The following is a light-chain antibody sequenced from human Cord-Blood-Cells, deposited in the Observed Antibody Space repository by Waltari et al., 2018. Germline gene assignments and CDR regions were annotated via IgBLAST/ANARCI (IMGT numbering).Light chain of an antibody. Sequence: QSALTQPASVSGSPGQSITISCTGTSSDVGGYNYVSWYQQPPGKAPKPMIYDVSKLPSGVSNRFSGSKSGNTASLTISGLQAEDEADYYCSSYTSSSTLVFGGGTKLTVL. V-gene: IGLV2-14*01. CDR3: SSYTSSSTLV. J-gene: IGLJ3*02. CDR2: DVS. CDR1: SSDVGGYNY.